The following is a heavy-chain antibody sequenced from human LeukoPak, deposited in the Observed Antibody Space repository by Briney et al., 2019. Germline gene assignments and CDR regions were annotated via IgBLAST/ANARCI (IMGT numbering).Heavy chain of an antibody. CDR2: IYYNGRI. Sequence: SETLSLTCTVSGGSISSGGYYWSWIRQHPGKGLEWIGYIYYNGRINYNPSLKSRIAISVDTSKNQFSLKLSSVTAADTAVYYCARRVGAFPTYYFDYWGQGTRVTVSS. CDR1: GGSISSGGYY. D-gene: IGHD3-3*02. J-gene: IGHJ4*02. V-gene: IGHV4-31*03. CDR3: ARRVGAFPTYYFDY.